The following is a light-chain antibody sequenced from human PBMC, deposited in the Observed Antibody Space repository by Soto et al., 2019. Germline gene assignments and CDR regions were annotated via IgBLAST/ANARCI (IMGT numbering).Light chain of an antibody. CDR3: CSYAGAFTYV. V-gene: IGLV2-11*01. J-gene: IGLJ1*01. Sequence: QSALTQPRSVSGSPGHSVTISCTGTSRDVGGYSYVSWYQQHPGKAPKLMISDVSKRPSGVPDRFSGSKFGNTASLTISGLQAEDEADYYCCSYAGAFTYVFGSGTKVTVL. CDR2: DVS. CDR1: SRDVGGYSY.